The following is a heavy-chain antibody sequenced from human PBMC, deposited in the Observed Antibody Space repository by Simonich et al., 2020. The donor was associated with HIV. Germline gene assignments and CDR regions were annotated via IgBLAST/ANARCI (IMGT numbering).Heavy chain of an antibody. V-gene: IGHV4-34*01. D-gene: IGHD6-13*01. CDR3: ARLTAGGLGEYFQH. Sequence: QVQLQQWGAGLLKPSETLSLTCAVYGGSFSGYSWRWIRQPPGKGLEWIGEINHRGSTNYTPSLRGRVTISVDTSKNQFSLKLSSVTAADTAVYYCARLTAGGLGEYFQHWGQGTLVTVSS. J-gene: IGHJ1*01. CDR2: INHRGST. CDR1: GGSFSGYS.